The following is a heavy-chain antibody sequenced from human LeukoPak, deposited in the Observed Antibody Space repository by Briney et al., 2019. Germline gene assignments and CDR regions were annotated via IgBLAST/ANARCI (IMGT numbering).Heavy chain of an antibody. Sequence: GGSLRLSCAASGFTFSNYEMNWVRQAPGKGLEWVSYISSSGGTIYYADSVKGRFTISRDNAKNSLYLQMNSLRAEDTAVYYCAKVGYYYDSSGYYGGGSYDFWGQGTLVTVSS. V-gene: IGHV3-48*03. J-gene: IGHJ4*02. CDR3: AKVGYYYDSSGYYGGGSYDF. D-gene: IGHD3-22*01. CDR2: ISSSGGTI. CDR1: GFTFSNYE.